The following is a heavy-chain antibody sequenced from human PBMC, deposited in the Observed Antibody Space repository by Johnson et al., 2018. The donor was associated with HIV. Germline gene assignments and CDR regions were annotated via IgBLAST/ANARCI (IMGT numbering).Heavy chain of an antibody. V-gene: IGHV3-23*04. Sequence: EMQLVESGGGVVQPGRSLRLSCAASGFTFSDYYMSWIRQAPGKGLEWVSAITGSGDGTYYADSVTGRFSISRDNSRNTLFLQMSSLSADDTAVYYCAKARSWPYPYDAFDVWGQGTVVTVSS. D-gene: IGHD2-15*01. CDR1: GFTFSDYY. CDR2: ITGSGDGT. CDR3: AKARSWPYPYDAFDV. J-gene: IGHJ3*01.